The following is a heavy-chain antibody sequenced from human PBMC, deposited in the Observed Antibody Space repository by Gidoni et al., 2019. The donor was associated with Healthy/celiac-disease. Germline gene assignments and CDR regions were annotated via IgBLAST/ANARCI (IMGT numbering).Heavy chain of an antibody. V-gene: IGHV4-59*01. CDR3: AREVRGGKYFDY. CDR2: IYYSGST. CDR1: GGSISSYY. Sequence: QVQLQESGPGLVKPSETLSLTCTVSGGSISSYYWRWIRQPPGKGLEWIGYIYYSGSTNYNPSLKSRVTISVDTSKNQFSLKLSSVTAADTAVYYCAREVRGGKYFDYWGQGTLVTVSS. D-gene: IGHD3-10*01. J-gene: IGHJ4*02.